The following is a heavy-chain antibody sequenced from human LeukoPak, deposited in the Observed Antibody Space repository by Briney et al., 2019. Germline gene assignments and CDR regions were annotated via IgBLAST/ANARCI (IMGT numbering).Heavy chain of an antibody. CDR1: EFTFSGYA. J-gene: IGHJ4*02. D-gene: IGHD6-19*01. Sequence: SGRSLRLSCAASEFTFSGYAMNWVRQAPGKGLEWVSYITSSSSTIYYADSVKGRFTISRDNAKNSLYLQMNSLRAEDTAVYFCASGWLGVFDYWGQGTLVTVSS. CDR2: ITSSSSTI. CDR3: ASGWLGVFDY. V-gene: IGHV3-48*01.